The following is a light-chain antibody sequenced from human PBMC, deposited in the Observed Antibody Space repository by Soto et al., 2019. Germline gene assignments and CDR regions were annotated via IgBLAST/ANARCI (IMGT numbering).Light chain of an antibody. Sequence: VLTQSPGTLSLSPGESATLSCRASQSVSSNLAWYQQKPGQAPRLLIYGSSSRATGIPDRFSGSGSGTDFTLTITRLEPEDFAVYYCQQYRMSPNTFGQGTRLEI. J-gene: IGKJ5*01. CDR3: QQYRMSPNT. CDR1: QSVSSN. V-gene: IGKV3-20*01. CDR2: GSS.